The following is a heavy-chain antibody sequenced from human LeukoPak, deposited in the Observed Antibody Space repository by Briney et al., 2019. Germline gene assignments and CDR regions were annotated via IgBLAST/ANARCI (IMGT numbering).Heavy chain of an antibody. D-gene: IGHD5-18*01. J-gene: IGHJ4*02. CDR2: IIPIFGTA. V-gene: IGHV1-69*05. CDR3: ASQRGYSYGYVDY. Sequence: SVTVSCKASGGTFSSYAISWVRQAPGHGLEWMGGIIPIFGTANYAQKFQGRVTITTDESTSTAYMELSSLRSEDTAVYYCASQRGYSYGYVDYWGQGTLVTVSS. CDR1: GGTFSSYA.